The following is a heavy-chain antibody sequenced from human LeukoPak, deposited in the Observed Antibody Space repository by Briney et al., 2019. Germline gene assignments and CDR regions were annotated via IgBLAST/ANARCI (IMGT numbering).Heavy chain of an antibody. D-gene: IGHD3-10*01. CDR2: IYYSGST. CDR1: GGSISSGGYY. Sequence: SETLSLTCTVSGGSISSGGYYWSWLRQHPGKGLEWFGYIYYSGSTYYNPSLKSRVTISVDTSKNQFSLKLSSVTAADTAVYYCARDRGDYYGSGSYYPRRWFDPWGQGTLVTVSS. V-gene: IGHV4-31*03. J-gene: IGHJ5*02. CDR3: ARDRGDYYGSGSYYPRRWFDP.